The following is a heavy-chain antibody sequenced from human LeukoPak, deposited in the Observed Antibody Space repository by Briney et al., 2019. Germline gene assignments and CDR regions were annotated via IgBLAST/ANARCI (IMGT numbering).Heavy chain of an antibody. Sequence: SQTLSLTCTVSGGSISSGDYYWSWIRQPPGKGLEWIGYIYYSGSTYYNPSLKSRVTISVDTSKNQFSLKLSSVTAADTAVYYCARGSTAVDTAFYYYYYGMDVWGQGTTVTVSS. CDR3: ARGSTAVDTAFYYYYYGMDV. CDR2: IYYSGST. J-gene: IGHJ6*02. V-gene: IGHV4-30-4*01. D-gene: IGHD5-18*01. CDR1: GGSISSGDYY.